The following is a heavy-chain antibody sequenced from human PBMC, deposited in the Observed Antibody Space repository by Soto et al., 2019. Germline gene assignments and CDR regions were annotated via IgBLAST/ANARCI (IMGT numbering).Heavy chain of an antibody. J-gene: IGHJ6*02. CDR2: IYYSGST. Sequence: SETLSLTCTVSGGSIDNVYWWSWIRQSPGKGLEWIGSIYYSGSTNYNPSLKSRVTISVDTSKKQFTLNLNSVTAADTAVYYCARPLYGSGSYYNSPSDAMDVWGQGTTVTVSS. CDR3: ARPLYGSGSYYNSPSDAMDV. CDR1: GGSIDNVYW. D-gene: IGHD3-10*01. V-gene: IGHV4-59*08.